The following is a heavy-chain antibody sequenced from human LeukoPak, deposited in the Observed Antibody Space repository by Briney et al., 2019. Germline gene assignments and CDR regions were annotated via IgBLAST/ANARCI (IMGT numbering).Heavy chain of an antibody. CDR2: ITSSSRTK. V-gene: IGHV3-48*04. Sequence: GGSLRLSCTASGFTFSNYSMNWVRQAPGKGLEWVSYITSSSRTKYYADSVKGRFTISRDNAKNSLYLQMNSLRAEDTALYYCARDAPIYYGSGSYYNNLRVGNYFDYWGQGTLVTVSS. J-gene: IGHJ4*02. D-gene: IGHD3-10*01. CDR1: GFTFSNYS. CDR3: ARDAPIYYGSGSYYNNLRVGNYFDY.